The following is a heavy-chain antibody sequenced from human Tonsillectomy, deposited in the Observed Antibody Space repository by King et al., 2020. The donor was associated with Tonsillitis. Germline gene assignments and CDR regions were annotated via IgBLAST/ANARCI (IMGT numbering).Heavy chain of an antibody. V-gene: IGHV3-33*01. CDR1: GFTFSDYG. J-gene: IGHJ6*02. D-gene: IGHD3-10*01. CDR3: ASTLWSSSSVYYYYGMDV. CDR2: IWYDGSNK. Sequence: QLVQSGGGAVQSGRSLRLSCAASGFTFSDYGMHWVRQAPGKGLEWVAVIWYDGSNKYYADSVKGRFTISRDNSKNTLHLQMNSLRAEDTAVYYCASTLWSSSSVYYYYGMDVWGQGTTVTVSS.